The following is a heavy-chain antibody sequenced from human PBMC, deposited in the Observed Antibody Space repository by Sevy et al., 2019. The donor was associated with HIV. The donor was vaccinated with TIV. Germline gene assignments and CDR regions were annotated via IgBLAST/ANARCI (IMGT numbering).Heavy chain of an antibody. CDR3: TTDHRRDGIVVVPFEY. D-gene: IGHD2-15*01. CDR1: GFTFSNAC. J-gene: IGHJ4*02. V-gene: IGHV3-15*01. Sequence: GGSLRLTCAASGFTFSNACMSWVRQSPGKGLEWVGRIRSKAGGGTTDYATIVKGKFTISRDDSRDILYLQLNSLETEDTAVSYCTTDHRRDGIVVVPFEYWGQGTLVTVSS. CDR2: IRSKAGGGTT.